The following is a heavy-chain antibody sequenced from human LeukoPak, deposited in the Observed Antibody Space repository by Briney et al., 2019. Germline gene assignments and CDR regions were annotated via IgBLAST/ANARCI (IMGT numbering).Heavy chain of an antibody. CDR2: MSHKGYYI. J-gene: IGHJ6*03. CDR3: ATRQLPPGTALGFSHSYYFYYMDV. V-gene: IGHV3-11*04. D-gene: IGHD1-1*01. Sequence: GGSLRLSCAASGFRFSDHYMSWIRQSPGKGLEWVAYMSHKGYYIFYGDSVKGRFTVSRDNAKNSLYLQMNSLTVEDSGVYYCATRQLPPGTALGFSHSYYFYYMDVWGKGTTVTVSS. CDR1: GFRFSDHY.